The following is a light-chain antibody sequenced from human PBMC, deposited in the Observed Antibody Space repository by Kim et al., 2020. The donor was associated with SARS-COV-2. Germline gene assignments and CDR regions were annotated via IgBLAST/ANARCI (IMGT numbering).Light chain of an antibody. Sequence: VCLGARATPSCRASESVRSKLAWYQQNPGQAPRLLIYDASTRATGVPARFSGSGSGTDFTLTISSVQPGDLVIYYCQQYNIWPWTFGLGTKVDIK. CDR1: ESVRSK. CDR2: DAS. V-gene: IGKV3-15*01. CDR3: QQYNIWPWT. J-gene: IGKJ1*01.